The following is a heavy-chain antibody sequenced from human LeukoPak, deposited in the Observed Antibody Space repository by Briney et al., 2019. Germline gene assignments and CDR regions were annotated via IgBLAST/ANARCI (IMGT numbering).Heavy chain of an antibody. J-gene: IGHJ5*02. CDR3: TTTGGSSTDPVFDR. D-gene: IGHD6-13*01. CDR2: IYNSATT. CDR1: GGSISAYY. V-gene: IGHV4-59*03. Sequence: SETLSLTCTVSGGSISAYYWSWIRQPPGKELQWSGFIYNSATTRYNPSLKSRVTMSLDTSKNQFSLRLNSVTAADTAVYFCTTTGGSSTDPVFDRWGQGTLVTVSS.